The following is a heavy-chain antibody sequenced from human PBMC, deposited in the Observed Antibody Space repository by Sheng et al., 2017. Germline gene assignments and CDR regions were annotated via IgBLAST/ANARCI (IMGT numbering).Heavy chain of an antibody. D-gene: IGHD2-15*01. V-gene: IGHV4-34*01. Sequence: QVQLQQWGAGLLKPSETLSLTCAVYGGSFSGYYWSWIRQPPGKGLEWIGEINHSGSTNYNPSLKSRVTISVDTSKNQFSLKLSSVTAADTAVYYCARGRNRTVVVVAVPTTWGQGTLVTGLL. CDR1: GGSFSGYY. CDR2: INHSGST. J-gene: IGHJ4*02. CDR3: ARGRNRTVVVVAVPTT.